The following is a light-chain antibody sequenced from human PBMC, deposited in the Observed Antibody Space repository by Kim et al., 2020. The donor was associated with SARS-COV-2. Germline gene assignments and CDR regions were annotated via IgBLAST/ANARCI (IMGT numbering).Light chain of an antibody. J-gene: IGLJ3*02. CDR2: NNS. Sequence: GQRVSVSCSGSSSNIGSNTVNWYQRLPGTAPRLLIQNNSQRPSGVSNRFSAYKSGTSASLAISGLQSEDEADYYCAAWDANLNGPVFGGGTQLTVL. V-gene: IGLV1-44*01. CDR1: SSNIGSNT. CDR3: AAWDANLNGPV.